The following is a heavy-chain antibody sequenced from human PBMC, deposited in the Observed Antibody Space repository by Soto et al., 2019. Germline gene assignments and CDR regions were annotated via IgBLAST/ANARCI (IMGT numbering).Heavy chain of an antibody. J-gene: IGHJ6*02. V-gene: IGHV1-2*02. Sequence: ASVKVSCKASGYTVTGDYMHWVPQAPGQGLEWMGWITPNSGGTNYAQKFQGRVTMTRDTSISTAYMELSRLTADDTAVYYCARVLISTVATYPHYYCYGMDVWGQGTTVTVSS. CDR3: ARVLISTVATYPHYYCYGMDV. CDR2: ITPNSGGT. CDR1: GYTVTGDY. D-gene: IGHD4-4*01.